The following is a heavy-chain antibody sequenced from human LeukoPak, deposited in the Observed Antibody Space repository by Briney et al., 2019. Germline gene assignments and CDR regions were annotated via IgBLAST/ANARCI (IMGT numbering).Heavy chain of an antibody. V-gene: IGHV3-53*01. Sequence: GGSLRLSCTVSGFTVSSNSMSWVRQAPGKGLEWVSFIYSDNTHYSDSVKGRFTISRDNSKNTLYLQMNSLRAEDTAVYYCAKDREQQLVYYYYMDVWGKGTTVTVSS. D-gene: IGHD6-13*01. CDR1: GFTVSSNS. J-gene: IGHJ6*03. CDR3: AKDREQQLVYYYYMDV. CDR2: IYSDNT.